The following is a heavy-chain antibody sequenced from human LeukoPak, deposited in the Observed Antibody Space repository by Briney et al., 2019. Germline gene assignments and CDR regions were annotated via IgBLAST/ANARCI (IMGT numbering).Heavy chain of an antibody. Sequence: GGSLRLSCAASGFTFSSYGMHWVRQAPGKGLEWVAFIRYDGSNKYYADSVKGRFTISRDNSKNTLYLQMNSLRAEDTAVYYCAKDLEAGSEAFDIWGQGTMVTVSS. CDR1: GFTFSSYG. CDR3: AKDLEAGSEAFDI. J-gene: IGHJ3*02. CDR2: IRYDGSNK. V-gene: IGHV3-30*02. D-gene: IGHD1-1*01.